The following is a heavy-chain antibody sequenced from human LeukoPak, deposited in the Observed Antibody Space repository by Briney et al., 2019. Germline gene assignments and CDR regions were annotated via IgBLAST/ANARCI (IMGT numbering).Heavy chain of an antibody. CDR1: GGSVSSGSYY. J-gene: IGHJ4*02. V-gene: IGHV4-61*01. Sequence: SETLSLTCTVSGGSVSSGSYYWSWIRQPPGKGLEWIGYIYYSGSTNYNPSLKSRVTISVDTSKNQFSLKLSSVTAADTAVYYCAREGGRTAAGTVDYWGQGTLVTVPS. CDR3: AREGGRTAAGTVDY. CDR2: IYYSGST. D-gene: IGHD6-13*01.